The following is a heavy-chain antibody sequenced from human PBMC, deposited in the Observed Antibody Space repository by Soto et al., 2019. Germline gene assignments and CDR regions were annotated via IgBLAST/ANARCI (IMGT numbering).Heavy chain of an antibody. CDR1: GFTFSSYA. V-gene: IGHV3-23*01. CDR3: AKHLAAAGTGDDAFDI. Sequence: GGSLRLSCAASGFTFSSYAMSWVRQAPGKGLEWVSAISGSGGSTYYADSVKGRFTISRDNSKNTLYLQMNSLSAEDTAVYYCAKHLAAAGTGDDAFDIWGQGTMVTVSS. CDR2: ISGSGGST. D-gene: IGHD6-13*01. J-gene: IGHJ3*02.